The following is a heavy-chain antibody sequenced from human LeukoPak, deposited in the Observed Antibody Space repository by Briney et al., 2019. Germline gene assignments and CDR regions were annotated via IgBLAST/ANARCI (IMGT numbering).Heavy chain of an antibody. Sequence: PSETLSLTCAVSGYSISSGYYWGWIRQPPGKGLEWIGSIYHSGSTYYNPSLKSRVTISVDTSKNQFSLKLSSVTAADTAVYYCARDGVTFYYYYMDVWGKGTTVTVSS. CDR2: IYHSGST. V-gene: IGHV4-38-2*02. D-gene: IGHD3-3*01. CDR3: ARDGVTFYYYYMDV. CDR1: GYSISSGYY. J-gene: IGHJ6*03.